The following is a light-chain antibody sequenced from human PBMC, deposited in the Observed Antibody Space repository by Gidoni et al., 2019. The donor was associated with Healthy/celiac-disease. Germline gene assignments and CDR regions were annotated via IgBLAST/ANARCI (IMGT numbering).Light chain of an antibody. V-gene: IGKV1-33*01. Sequence: DIQMTQSPSSLPASVGDRVTITCQASQDISNYLNWYQQKPGKAPKLLIYDASNLETGVPSRFSGSGSGTDFTFTISSLQPEDIATYYCQQYDNLRLLFTFXPXTKVXIK. CDR1: QDISNY. CDR2: DAS. J-gene: IGKJ3*01. CDR3: QQYDNLRLLFT.